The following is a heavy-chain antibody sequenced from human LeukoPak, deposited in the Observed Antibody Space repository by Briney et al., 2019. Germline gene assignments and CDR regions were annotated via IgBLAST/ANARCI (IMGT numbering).Heavy chain of an antibody. D-gene: IGHD3-3*01. CDR2: INHSGST. V-gene: IGHV4-34*01. Sequence: PSETLSLTCAVYGGSFSGYYWSWIRQPPAKGLEWIGEINHSGSTNYNPSLKSRVTISVDTSKNQFSLKLSSVTAADTAVYYCARAFRGIFGVFEAFDIWGQGTMVTVSS. CDR1: GGSFSGYY. J-gene: IGHJ3*02. CDR3: ARAFRGIFGVFEAFDI.